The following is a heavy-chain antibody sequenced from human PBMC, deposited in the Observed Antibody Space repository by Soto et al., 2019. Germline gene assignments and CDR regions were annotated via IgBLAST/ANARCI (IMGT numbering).Heavy chain of an antibody. V-gene: IGHV3-74*01. CDR3: ARDPNYYDSSGYYPTYYYYGMDV. Sequence: GGSLRLSCAASGFTFSSYWMHWVRQAPGKGLVWVSRINSDGSSTSYADSVKGRFTISRDNAKNTLYLQMNSLRAEDTAVYYCARDPNYYDSSGYYPTYYYYGMDVWGQGTTVTVSS. CDR1: GFTFSSYW. CDR2: INSDGSST. J-gene: IGHJ6*02. D-gene: IGHD3-22*01.